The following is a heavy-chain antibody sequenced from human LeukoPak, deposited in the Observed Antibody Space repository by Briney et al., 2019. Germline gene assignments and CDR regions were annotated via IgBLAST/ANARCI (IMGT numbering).Heavy chain of an antibody. V-gene: IGHV1-69*06. J-gene: IGHJ5*02. CDR1: GGTFNSYA. D-gene: IGHD1-1*01. CDR3: ARDPGYGNNWFDP. CDR2: IIPIFGTT. Sequence: SVKVSCKASGGTFNSYAISWVRQAPGQGLEWMGGIIPIFGTTNYARKFRGRVTLTADKSTRTAYMELSSLRSDDTAVYYCARDPGYGNNWFDPWGQGTLVTVSS.